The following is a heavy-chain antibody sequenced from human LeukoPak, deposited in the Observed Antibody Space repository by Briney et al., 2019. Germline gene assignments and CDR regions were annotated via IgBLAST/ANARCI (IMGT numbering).Heavy chain of an antibody. CDR1: GFTFSSYA. CDR2: ISGSGGST. CDR3: AKDRELMTTQSDY. Sequence: PGGSLRLSCAASGFTFSSYAMSWVRQAPRKGLEWVSAISGSGGSTYYADSVKGRFTISRDNSKNTLYLQMNSLRAEDTAVYYCAKDRELMTTQSDYWGQGTLVTVSS. D-gene: IGHD4-17*01. V-gene: IGHV3-23*01. J-gene: IGHJ4*02.